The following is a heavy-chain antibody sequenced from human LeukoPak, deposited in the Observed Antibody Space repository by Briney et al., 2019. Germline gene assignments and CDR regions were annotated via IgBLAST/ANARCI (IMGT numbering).Heavy chain of an antibody. CDR1: GFPFSSYV. CDR3: ARDNDWAFDF. J-gene: IGHJ4*02. Sequence: GGSQTLSCAASGFPFSSYVLSWVRQAPGKGLEWIAYINHNGEAIYYPDFVKGRFIISRDNAKNSLFLQMNDLRDEDTAVYYCARDNDWAFDFWGQGTRVTVSS. CDR2: INHNGEAI. V-gene: IGHV3-48*03. D-gene: IGHD3-9*01.